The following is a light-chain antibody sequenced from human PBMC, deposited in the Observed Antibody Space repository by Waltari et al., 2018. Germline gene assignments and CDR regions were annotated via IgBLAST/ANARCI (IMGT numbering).Light chain of an antibody. CDR2: DVS. J-gene: IGLJ1*01. Sequence: QSALTQPASVSGSPGQSITISCTGTSSDVGGYNYVSWYQHHPGKAPKRMIYDVSNRPSGVSNRFSGSKSGNTASLTISGLQAEDEAEYYCSSYTSSSTPFYVFGTGTKVTVL. CDR3: SSYTSSSTPFYV. CDR1: SSDVGGYNY. V-gene: IGLV2-14*03.